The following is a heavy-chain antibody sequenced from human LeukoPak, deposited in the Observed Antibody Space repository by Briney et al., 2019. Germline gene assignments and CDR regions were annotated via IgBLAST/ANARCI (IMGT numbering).Heavy chain of an antibody. CDR2: INQDGTEK. Sequence: GGSLRLSCAASGFTFSSYWMSWVRQAPGKGLEWVANINQDGTEKYYVDSVKGRFTISRDNAKNSLDLQMNSLRVEDTGIYYCVKVAKYYYGSETYYFFEHWGQGTPVTASS. D-gene: IGHD3-10*01. CDR3: VKVAKYYYGSETYYFFEH. J-gene: IGHJ4*02. V-gene: IGHV3-7*01. CDR1: GFTFSSYW.